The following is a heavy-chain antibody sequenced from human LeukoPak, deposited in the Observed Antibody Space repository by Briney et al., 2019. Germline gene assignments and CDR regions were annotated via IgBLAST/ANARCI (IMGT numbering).Heavy chain of an antibody. CDR2: IYPGDSDT. Sequence: GESLQISCKGSGYSFTNYWIGWVRQMPGKGLEWVAIIYPGDSDTRYSPSFQGQVTISADKSISTSYLQWSSLKASDTAMYYCARRAGGSYWNYYFDYWGQGTLVTVSS. CDR1: GYSFTNYW. D-gene: IGHD1-26*01. V-gene: IGHV5-51*01. CDR3: ARRAGGSYWNYYFDY. J-gene: IGHJ4*02.